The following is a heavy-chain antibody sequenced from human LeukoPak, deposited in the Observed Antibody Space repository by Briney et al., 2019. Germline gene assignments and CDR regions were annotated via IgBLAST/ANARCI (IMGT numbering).Heavy chain of an antibody. CDR2: INPNSGGT. D-gene: IGHD2-15*01. Sequence: ASVKVSCKASGYTFTGYYMHWVRQAPGQGLEWMGWINPNSGGTNYAQKFQGRVTMTRDTSISTAYMELSRLRSDDTAVYYCARVSGIPSRGYFDYWGQGTLVTVSS. CDR1: GYTFTGYY. J-gene: IGHJ4*02. CDR3: ARVSGIPSRGYFDY. V-gene: IGHV1-2*02.